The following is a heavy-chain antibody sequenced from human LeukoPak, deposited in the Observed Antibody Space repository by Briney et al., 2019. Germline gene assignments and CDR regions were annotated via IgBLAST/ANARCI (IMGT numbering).Heavy chain of an antibody. CDR2: INHSGST. CDR1: GGSFSGYY. Sequence: SETLSLTCAVYGGSFSGYYWSWIRQPPGKGLEWIGEINHSGSTNYNPSLKSRVTISVDTSKNQFSLKLSFVTAADTAVYYCARGRLYYYDSSGYYPTFDYWGQGTLVTVSS. J-gene: IGHJ4*02. D-gene: IGHD3-22*01. V-gene: IGHV4-34*01. CDR3: ARGRLYYYDSSGYYPTFDY.